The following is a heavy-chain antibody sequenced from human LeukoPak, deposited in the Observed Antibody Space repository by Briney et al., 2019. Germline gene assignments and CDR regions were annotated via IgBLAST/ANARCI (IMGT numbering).Heavy chain of an antibody. CDR1: GYTFTNYY. D-gene: IGHD6-13*01. J-gene: IGHJ4*02. CDR3: ARVRYGSSWETDDY. V-gene: IGHV1-46*01. Sequence: GASVKVSCKASGYTFTNYYMHWARQAPGQGLEWMGIINPSSGGATYAQKFQGRVTMTRDTFTSTVYMELSSLRSEDTAVYYCARVRYGSSWETDDYWGQGTLITVSS. CDR2: INPSSGGA.